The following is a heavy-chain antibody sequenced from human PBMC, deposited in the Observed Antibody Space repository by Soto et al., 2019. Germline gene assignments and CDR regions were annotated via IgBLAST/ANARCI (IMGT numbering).Heavy chain of an antibody. CDR3: ARGRVEMATTPLDY. D-gene: IGHD1-1*01. Sequence: GSLRLSCAASGFTVSSNYMSWVRQAPGKGLEWVSVIYSGGSTYYADSVKGRFTISRDNSKNTLYLQMNSLRAEDTAVYYCARGRVEMATTPLDYWGQGTLVTVS. J-gene: IGHJ4*02. CDR1: GFTVSSNY. V-gene: IGHV3-53*01. CDR2: IYSGGST.